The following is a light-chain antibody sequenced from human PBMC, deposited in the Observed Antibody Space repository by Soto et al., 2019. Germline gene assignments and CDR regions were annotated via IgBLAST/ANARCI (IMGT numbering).Light chain of an antibody. CDR3: VVWDDSLRGWV. J-gene: IGLJ3*02. V-gene: IGLV1-47*01. CDR2: RNN. Sequence: QSVLTQPPSASGTPGQRVTISCSGSSSNVGVNFVYWHQQIPGTAPKLLIYRNNQRPSGVPDRFSGSKSGTSASLAISGLRTEDEADYYCVVWDDSLRGWVFGGGTKVTVL. CDR1: SSNVGVNF.